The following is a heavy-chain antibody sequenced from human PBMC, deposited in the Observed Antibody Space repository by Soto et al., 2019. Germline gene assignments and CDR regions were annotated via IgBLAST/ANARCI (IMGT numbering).Heavy chain of an antibody. CDR3: ARWGTTGGLDV. J-gene: IGHJ4*02. Sequence: QVQLVESGGGVVQPGTSLRLSCVGSGFTFRSYVIHWVRQAPGKGLEWVALTSYDGSNKCYDDFVKGRFTISRDKSRNTVDLQMDSLRFEDTALYYCARWGTTGGLDVWGQGTLVSVSS. CDR2: TSYDGSNK. CDR1: GFTFRSYV. D-gene: IGHD3-16*01. V-gene: IGHV3-30*19.